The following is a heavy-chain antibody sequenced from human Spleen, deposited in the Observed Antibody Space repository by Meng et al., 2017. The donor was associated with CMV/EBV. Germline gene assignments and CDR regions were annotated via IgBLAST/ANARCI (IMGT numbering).Heavy chain of an antibody. D-gene: IGHD6-13*01. CDR2: INPNSGDT. Sequence: ASVKVSCKTSGYTFTGYYIHWERQAPGQGLERVGWINPNSGDTDYAQKFQGRVTMTRDTSISTAHMELNRLRSDDTAVYYCARDFQHHYYGMDVWGQGTTVTVSS. CDR1: GYTFTGYY. CDR3: ARDFQHHYYGMDV. J-gene: IGHJ6*02. V-gene: IGHV1-2*02.